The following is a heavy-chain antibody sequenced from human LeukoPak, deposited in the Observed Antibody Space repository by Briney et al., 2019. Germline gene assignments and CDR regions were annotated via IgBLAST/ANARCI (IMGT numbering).Heavy chain of an antibody. CDR2: IWYDGSNK. D-gene: IGHD1-26*01. V-gene: IGHV3-33*06. CDR1: GFTFSSYG. J-gene: IGHJ4*02. CDR3: AKDAFVGATNLDY. Sequence: GRSLRLSCAASGFTFSSYGVPWVRQAPGKGLEWVAVIWYDGSNKYYADSVKGRFTISRDNSKNTLYLQMNSLRAEDTAVYYWAKDAFVGATNLDYWGQGTLVTVSS.